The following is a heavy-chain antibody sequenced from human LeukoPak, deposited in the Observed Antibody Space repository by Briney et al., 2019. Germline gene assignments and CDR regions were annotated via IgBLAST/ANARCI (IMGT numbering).Heavy chain of an antibody. Sequence: SETLSLTCTVSGGSISSYYWSWIRHPPGKGLEWIGYIYNSGSTNYNPSLKSRVTISADTPNNQFSLKLSSVTAADTAVYYCAWSYYDFWSGYYNLFDYWGQGTLVTVSS. J-gene: IGHJ4*02. D-gene: IGHD3-3*01. CDR1: GGSISSYY. V-gene: IGHV4-59*01. CDR3: AWSYYDFWSGYYNLFDY. CDR2: IYNSGST.